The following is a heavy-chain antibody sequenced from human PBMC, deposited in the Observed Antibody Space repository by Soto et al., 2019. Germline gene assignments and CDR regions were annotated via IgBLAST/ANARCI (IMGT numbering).Heavy chain of an antibody. CDR1: VHTFSNYA. V-gene: IGHV1-69*13. CDR2: IIPIFGTA. J-gene: IGHJ5*02. Sequence: SVKVSCKASVHTFSNYAISWVRQAPGQGLEWMGGIIPIFGTANYAQKFQGRVTITADESTSTAYMELSSLRSEDTAVYYCARAGKTAYSSSHWFDPWGQGTLVTVSS. CDR3: ARAGKTAYSSSHWFDP. D-gene: IGHD6-13*01.